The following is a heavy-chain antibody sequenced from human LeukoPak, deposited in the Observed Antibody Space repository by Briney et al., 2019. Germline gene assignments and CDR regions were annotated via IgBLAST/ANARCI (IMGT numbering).Heavy chain of an antibody. Sequence: GASVKVSCKASGYTFTGYYMHWVRQAPGQGLEWMGWINPNSGGTNYAQKFQGRVTMTRDTSISTAYMELSRLRSDDTAVYYCARLSDSDSSGYYWGFEYWGQGTLVTVSS. D-gene: IGHD3-22*01. CDR3: ARLSDSDSSGYYWGFEY. J-gene: IGHJ4*02. CDR2: INPNSGGT. CDR1: GYTFTGYY. V-gene: IGHV1-2*02.